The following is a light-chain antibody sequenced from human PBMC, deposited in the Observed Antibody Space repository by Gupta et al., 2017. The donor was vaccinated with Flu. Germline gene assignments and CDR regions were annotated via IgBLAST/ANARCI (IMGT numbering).Light chain of an antibody. V-gene: IGLV1-40*01. J-gene: IGLJ3*02. CDR2: ANT. Sequence: QSVLTQPPSVSGAPGQRVTISCTGSSSNIGARYNVHWYQQVPGRAPKLLIYANTNRPSGVPDRFSGSKSGTSVSLAITGLQPEDEADYYCQSYDSSVSGWVFGGGTKLTVL. CDR3: QSYDSSVSGWV. CDR1: SSNIGARYN.